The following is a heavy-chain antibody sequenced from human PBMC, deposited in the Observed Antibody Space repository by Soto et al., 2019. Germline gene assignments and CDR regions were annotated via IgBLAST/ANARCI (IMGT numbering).Heavy chain of an antibody. Sequence: PGGSLRLSCAVSGFTFSSYSMNWVRQAPGKGLEWVAIITYDGNNKYYADSVKGRFTISRDNSKNTLYLQMNSLRAEDTAVYYCARYHYDFWSAYLYYWGQGTLVTVSS. V-gene: IGHV3-30*05. D-gene: IGHD3-3*01. CDR3: ARYHYDFWSAYLYY. CDR1: GFTFSSYS. J-gene: IGHJ4*02. CDR2: ITYDGNNK.